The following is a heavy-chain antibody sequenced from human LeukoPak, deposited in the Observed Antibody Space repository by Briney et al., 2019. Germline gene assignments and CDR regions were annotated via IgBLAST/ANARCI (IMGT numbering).Heavy chain of an antibody. CDR2: IYPGDSDT. CDR3: ARRGPYDSSVTFLDY. J-gene: IGHJ4*02. CDR1: GYYFTNYW. D-gene: IGHD3-22*01. Sequence: GESLKISCEGSGYYFTNYWIAWVRQMPGKGLEWMGIIYPGDSDTRYSPSFQGQVTFSADKSISTAYLQWSSLKASDTAMYYCARRGPYDSSVTFLDYWGQGTLVTVSS. V-gene: IGHV5-51*01.